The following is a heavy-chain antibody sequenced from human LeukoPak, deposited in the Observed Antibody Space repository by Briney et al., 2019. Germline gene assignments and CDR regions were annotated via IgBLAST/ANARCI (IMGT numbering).Heavy chain of an antibody. J-gene: IGHJ4*02. CDR1: GGSISSGGYY. Sequence: SETLSLTCTVSGGSISSGGYYWSWIRQHPGKGLEWIGYIFYSGSTYYNPSLKSRVTISVDTSKNQFSLKLSSVTAADTAVYYCASTYYYDSSEGNYWGQGTLVTVSS. CDR3: ASTYYYDSSEGNY. V-gene: IGHV4-31*03. D-gene: IGHD3-22*01. CDR2: IFYSGST.